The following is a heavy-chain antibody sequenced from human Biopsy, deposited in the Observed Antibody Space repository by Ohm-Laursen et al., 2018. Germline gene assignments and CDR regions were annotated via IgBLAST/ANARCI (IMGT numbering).Heavy chain of an antibody. D-gene: IGHD1-1*01. V-gene: IGHV1-24*01. CDR3: AADINVWNVNP. J-gene: IGHJ5*02. CDR2: FAPENGKT. CDR1: GYTLTELS. Sequence: ASVKVSCKISGYTLTELSMHWVRQAPGKGLEWMGGFAPENGKTVYAQNFQARVSMTEDTSTDTAYMELRSLRSEDTAVYYCAADINVWNVNPWGQGTLVTVTS.